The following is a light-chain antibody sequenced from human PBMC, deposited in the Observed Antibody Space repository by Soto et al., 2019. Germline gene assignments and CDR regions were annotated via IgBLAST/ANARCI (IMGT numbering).Light chain of an antibody. CDR2: EGS. CDR3: CSYVASSTWV. Sequence: QSVLTQPASVSGSPGQSITISCTGTSSDVGSYNLVSWYQQHPGKAPKLMIYEGSKRPSGVSNRFSGSKSGNTASLTISGLQAEDEADYYCCSYVASSTWVFGGGTKLTVL. CDR1: SSDVGSYNL. J-gene: IGLJ3*02. V-gene: IGLV2-23*01.